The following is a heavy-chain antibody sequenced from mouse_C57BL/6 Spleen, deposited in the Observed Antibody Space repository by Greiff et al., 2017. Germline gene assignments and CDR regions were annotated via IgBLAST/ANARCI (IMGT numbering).Heavy chain of an antibody. V-gene: IGHV1-64*01. CDR2: IHPNSGST. J-gene: IGHJ4*01. CDR1: GYTFTSYW. D-gene: IGHD1-1*01. Sequence: QVQLQQPGAELVKPGASVKLSCKASGYTFTSYWMHWVKQRPGQGLEWIGMIHPNSGSTNYNEKFKSKATLTVDKSSSTAYMQLSSLTSEYSAVYYCAFITTVVEPYYAMDYWGQGTSVTVSS. CDR3: AFITTVVEPYYAMDY.